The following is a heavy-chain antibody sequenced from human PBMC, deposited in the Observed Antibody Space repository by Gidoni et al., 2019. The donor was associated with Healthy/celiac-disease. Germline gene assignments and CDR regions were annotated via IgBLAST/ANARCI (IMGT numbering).Heavy chain of an antibody. V-gene: IGHV1-69*01. CDR2: IIPIFGTA. CDR3: ARDPSKKPSYYDYYGMDV. Sequence: QVQLVQSGAAVKTPGSSVKVSCTASGGTFSSYAISWVRQAPGQGLEWMGGIIPIFGTANYAQKFQGRVTITADESTSTAYMELSSLRSEDTAVYYCARDPSKKPSYYDYYGMDVWGQGTTVTVSS. D-gene: IGHD4-4*01. J-gene: IGHJ6*02. CDR1: GGTFSSYA.